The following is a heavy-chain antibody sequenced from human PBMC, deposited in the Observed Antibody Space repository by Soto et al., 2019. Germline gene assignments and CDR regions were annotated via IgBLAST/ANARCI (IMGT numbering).Heavy chain of an antibody. CDR1: GYSFTSYW. CDR2: IDPSDSYT. V-gene: IGHV5-10-1*01. Sequence: PGESLKISCKGSGYSFTSYWISWVRQMPGKGLEWMGRIDPSDSYTNYSPSFQGHVTISADKSISTAYLQWSSLKASDTAMYYCAGGNYDILTGYSQGPYYFDSRGQGTLVPVSS. CDR3: AGGNYDILTGYSQGPYYFDS. J-gene: IGHJ4*02. D-gene: IGHD3-9*01.